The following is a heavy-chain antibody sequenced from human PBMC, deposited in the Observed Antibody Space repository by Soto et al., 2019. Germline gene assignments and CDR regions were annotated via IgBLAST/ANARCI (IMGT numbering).Heavy chain of an antibody. CDR1: GYTFTSYG. CDR2: ISAYNGNT. J-gene: IGHJ4*02. V-gene: IGHV1-18*01. Sequence: GASVKVSCKASGYTFTSYGISWVRQAPGQGLEWMGWISAYNGNTNYAQKLQGRVTMTTDTSTSTAYMELRSLRSDDTAVYYCARDLGYYDFWSGPDFDYWGQGTLVTVSS. D-gene: IGHD3-3*01. CDR3: ARDLGYYDFWSGPDFDY.